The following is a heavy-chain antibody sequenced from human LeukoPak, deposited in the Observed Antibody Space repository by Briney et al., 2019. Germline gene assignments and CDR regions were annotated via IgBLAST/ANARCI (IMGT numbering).Heavy chain of an antibody. CDR1: GYTFTSYD. V-gene: IGHV1-8*01. J-gene: IGHJ6*02. Sequence: ASVKVSCKASGYTFTSYDINWVRQATGQGLEWMGWMNPNSGNTGYAQNLQGRVTMTTDISTSTAYMELRSLRSDDTAVYYCARPGADCGSAGCYTYPYYGLDVWGQGTTVTVSS. CDR2: MNPNSGNT. D-gene: IGHD2-2*02. CDR3: ARPGADCGSAGCYTYPYYGLDV.